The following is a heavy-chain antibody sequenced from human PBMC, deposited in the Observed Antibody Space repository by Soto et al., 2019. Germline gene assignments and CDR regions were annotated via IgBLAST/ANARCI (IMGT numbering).Heavy chain of an antibody. CDR3: AKEADISDYHIDY. J-gene: IGHJ4*03. CDR2: ISGSGGST. CDR1: GFTFSSDA. D-gene: IGHD4-17*01. Sequence: GGSLRLSCAASGFTFSSDAMIWVRHAPGKGLEWVSVISGSGGSTHYADSVKGRSTISRDNSKNTLYLQVNSLRAEDTAVYDCAKEADISDYHIDYWGQQGQVTIAS. V-gene: IGHV3-23*01.